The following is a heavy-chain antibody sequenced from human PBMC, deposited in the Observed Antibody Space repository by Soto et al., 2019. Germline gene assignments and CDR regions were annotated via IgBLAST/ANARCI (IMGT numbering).Heavy chain of an antibody. V-gene: IGHV1-3*01. CDR2: NNAGNGNT. J-gene: IGHJ1*01. CDR3: AREYYGSGSYLGYLQH. Sequence: GASVKVSCKASGYTFTSYAMHWVTQAPGQRLEWMGWNNAGNGNTKYSQKFQGRVTITRDTSASTAYMELSSLRSEDTAVYYCAREYYGSGSYLGYLQHWGQGTLVTVSS. D-gene: IGHD3-10*01. CDR1: GYTFTSYA.